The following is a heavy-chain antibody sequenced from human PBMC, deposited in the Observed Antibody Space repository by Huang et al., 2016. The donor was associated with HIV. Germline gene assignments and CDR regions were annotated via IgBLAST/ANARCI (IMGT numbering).Heavy chain of an antibody. Sequence: QVQLVQSGAEVKQPGSSVKVSCKASGGSFRNFAIGWVRQAPGQGLEWMGGIIPTLGTANYAQKFEGRGTIIADESTSTAYMELSSLRSEDTAVYYCATVDYYDTSGPQRGYFDNWGQGTLVTVSS. CDR1: GGSFRNFA. J-gene: IGHJ4*02. V-gene: IGHV1-69*01. D-gene: IGHD3-22*01. CDR2: IIPTLGTA. CDR3: ATVDYYDTSGPQRGYFDN.